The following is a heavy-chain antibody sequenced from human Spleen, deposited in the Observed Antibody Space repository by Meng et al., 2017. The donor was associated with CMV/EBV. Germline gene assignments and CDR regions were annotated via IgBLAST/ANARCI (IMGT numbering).Heavy chain of an antibody. CDR2: IYSGGSST. D-gene: IGHD2-2*01. J-gene: IGHJ4*02. V-gene: IGHV3-23*03. CDR3: ARQDPTSVVFNY. CDR1: GFTFSSYA. Sequence: GGSLRLSCAASGFTFSSYAMSWVRQAPGKGLEWVSVIYSGGSSTYYADSVKGRFTISRDNSKNTLYLQINTLRAEDTAVYYCARQDPTSVVFNYWGQGTLVTVSS.